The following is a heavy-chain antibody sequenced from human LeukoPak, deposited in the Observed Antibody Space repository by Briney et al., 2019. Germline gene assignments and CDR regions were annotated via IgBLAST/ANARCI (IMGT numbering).Heavy chain of an antibody. J-gene: IGHJ4*02. D-gene: IGHD2-15*01. Sequence: PGGSLRLSCAASGFTIRSYGMHWVRQAPGKGLEWVAFIRYDGSNKYYAASVRGRFTISRDTSRSTLYLQMNSLRAEDAAVYYCAKAPVTSCRGAFCYPFDYRGQGTLVTVSS. CDR2: IRYDGSNK. V-gene: IGHV3-30*02. CDR3: AKAPVTSCRGAFCYPFDY. CDR1: GFTIRSYG.